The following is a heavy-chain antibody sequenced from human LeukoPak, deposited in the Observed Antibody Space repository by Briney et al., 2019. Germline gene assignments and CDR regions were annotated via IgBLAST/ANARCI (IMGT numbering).Heavy chain of an antibody. D-gene: IGHD6-13*01. J-gene: IGHJ4*02. CDR1: GGTFSSYA. CDR2: ILPIFGTE. CDR3: ARVAGYSSSWYLG. V-gene: IGHV1-69*13. Sequence: SVKVSCKASGGTFSSYAISWVRQAPAQGLEWMGGILPIFGTENYAQKFRGRATITADESTSKAYMGLSSLSTEDTAVYFCARVAGYSSSWYLGWGQGTLVTVSS.